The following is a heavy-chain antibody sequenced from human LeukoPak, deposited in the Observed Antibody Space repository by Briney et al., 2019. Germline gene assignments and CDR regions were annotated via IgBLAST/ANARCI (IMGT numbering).Heavy chain of an antibody. V-gene: IGHV4-59*12. CDR1: GGSISSYY. Sequence: SETLSLTCTVSGGSISSYYWSWIRQPPGKGLEWIGYIYYTGSTNYNPSLKRRVTISVDTSKNQFSLRLSSVTAADTAVYYCARRTFGGVIAYWGQGTLVTVSS. J-gene: IGHJ4*02. CDR2: IYYTGST. D-gene: IGHD3-16*02. CDR3: ARRTFGGVIAY.